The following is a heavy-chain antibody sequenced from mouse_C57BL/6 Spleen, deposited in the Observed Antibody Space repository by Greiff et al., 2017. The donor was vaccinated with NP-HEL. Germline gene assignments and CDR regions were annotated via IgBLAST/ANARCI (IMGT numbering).Heavy chain of an antibody. CDR1: GFNIKNTY. V-gene: IGHV14-3*01. Sequence: EVQGVESVAELVRPGASVKLSCTASGFNIKNTYMHWVKQRPEQGLEWIGRIDPANGNTKYAPKFQGKATITADTSSNTAYLQLSSLTSEDTAIYYCAITTVVAPYAMDYWGQGTSVTVSS. CDR2: IDPANGNT. CDR3: AITTVVAPYAMDY. D-gene: IGHD1-1*01. J-gene: IGHJ4*01.